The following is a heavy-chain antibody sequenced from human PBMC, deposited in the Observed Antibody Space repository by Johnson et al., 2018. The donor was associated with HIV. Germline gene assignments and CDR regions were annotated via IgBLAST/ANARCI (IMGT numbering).Heavy chain of an antibody. Sequence: VQLVESGGGVVQPGRSLRLSCAASGFTFSSYAMHWVRQAPGKGLEWVSAISGSGGSTYYTDSVKGRFTISRDNSKNTLYLQMGSLRAEDMAVYYCAREASGSLDAFDIWGQGTMVTVSS. CDR2: ISGSGGST. CDR3: AREASGSLDAFDI. V-gene: IGHV3-64*07. D-gene: IGHD1-26*01. J-gene: IGHJ3*02. CDR1: GFTFSSYA.